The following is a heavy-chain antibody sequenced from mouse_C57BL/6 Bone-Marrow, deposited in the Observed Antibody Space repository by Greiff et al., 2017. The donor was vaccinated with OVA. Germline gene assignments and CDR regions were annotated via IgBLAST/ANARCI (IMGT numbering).Heavy chain of an antibody. D-gene: IGHD1-1*01. CDR1: GYTFTSYG. CDR2: IYPRSGNT. CDR3: ARLGRYCAY. Sequence: QVQLQQSGAELARPGASVKLSCKASGYTFTSYGISWVKQRTGQGLEWIGEIYPRSGNTYYNEKFKGKATLTADKSSSTAYMELRSLTSEDSAVYFCARLGRYCAYWGQGTLVTVSA. V-gene: IGHV1-81*01. J-gene: IGHJ3*01.